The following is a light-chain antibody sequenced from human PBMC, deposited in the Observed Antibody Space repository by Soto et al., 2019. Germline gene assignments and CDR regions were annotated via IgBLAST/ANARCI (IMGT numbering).Light chain of an antibody. CDR3: QTWGTGIHV. V-gene: IGLV4-69*01. Sequence: QLVLTQSPSASASLGASVKLTCTLSSGHSSYAIAWHQQQPEKGPRYLMKLNSDGSHSKGDGIPDRFSASSSGAERYLTISSRQSEDEADYYCQTWGTGIHVFGTGTKVTVL. CDR2: LNSDGSH. J-gene: IGLJ1*01. CDR1: SGHSSYA.